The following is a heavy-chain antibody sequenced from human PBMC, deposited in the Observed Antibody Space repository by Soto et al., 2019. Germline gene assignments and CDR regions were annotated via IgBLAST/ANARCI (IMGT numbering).Heavy chain of an antibody. J-gene: IGHJ6*02. V-gene: IGHV4-39*01. CDR1: GGSISSSSYY. CDR2: IYYSGST. Sequence: SETLSLTCTVSGGSISSSSYYWGWIRQPPGKGLEWIGSIYYSGSTYYNPSLKSRVTISVDTSKNQFSLKLSSVTAADTAVYYCAAPWGDYVWGSYGYYYYGMDVWGQGTTVTVSS. D-gene: IGHD3-16*01. CDR3: AAPWGDYVWGSYGYYYYGMDV.